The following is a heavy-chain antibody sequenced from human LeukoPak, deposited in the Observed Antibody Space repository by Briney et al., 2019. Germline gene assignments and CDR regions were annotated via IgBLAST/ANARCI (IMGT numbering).Heavy chain of an antibody. J-gene: IGHJ6*03. Sequence: SETLSLTCTVSGGSISSGSYYWSWIRQPAGKGLEWIGRIYSSGSTNYNPSLKSRVTISVDTSKNQFSLRLSSVTAADTAVYYCARDSGGVWFGELFFEPDYYYMDVWGKGTTVTVSS. V-gene: IGHV4-61*02. D-gene: IGHD3-10*01. CDR3: ARDSGGVWFGELFFEPDYYYMDV. CDR1: GGSISSGSYY. CDR2: IYSSGST.